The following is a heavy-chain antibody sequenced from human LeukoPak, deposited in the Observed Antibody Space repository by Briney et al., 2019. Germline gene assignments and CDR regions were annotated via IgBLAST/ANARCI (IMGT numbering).Heavy chain of an antibody. V-gene: IGHV4-34*01. D-gene: IGHD3-10*01. CDR2: INHSGST. J-gene: IGHJ4*02. CDR3: ARGSRPVYYYGSGSYGSTPAGFDY. Sequence: PSETLSLTCTVSGGSISSYYWSWIRQPPGKGLEWIGEINHSGSTNYNPSLKSRVTISVDTSKNQFSLKLSSVTAADTAVYYCARGSRPVYYYGSGSYGSTPAGFDYWGQGTLVTVSS. CDR1: GGSISSYY.